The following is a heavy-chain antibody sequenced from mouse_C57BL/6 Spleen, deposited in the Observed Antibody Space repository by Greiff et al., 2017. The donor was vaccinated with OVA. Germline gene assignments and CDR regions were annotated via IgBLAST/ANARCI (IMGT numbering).Heavy chain of an antibody. J-gene: IGHJ4*01. D-gene: IGHD1-1*01. CDR3: TTPHYYGSTHGAMDY. CDR1: GFNIKDDY. Sequence: EVMLVESGAELVRPGASVKLSCTASGFNIKDDYMHWVKQRPEQGLEWIGWIDPENGDTEYASKFQGKATITADTSSNTAYLQLSSLTSEDTAVYYCTTPHYYGSTHGAMDYWGQGTSVTVSS. CDR2: IDPENGDT. V-gene: IGHV14-4*01.